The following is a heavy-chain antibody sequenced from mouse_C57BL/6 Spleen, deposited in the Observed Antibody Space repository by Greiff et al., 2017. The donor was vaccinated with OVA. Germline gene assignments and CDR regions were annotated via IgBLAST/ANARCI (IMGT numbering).Heavy chain of an antibody. J-gene: IGHJ4*01. Sequence: QVQLQQPGAELVMPGASVKLSCKASGYTFTSYWMHWVKQRPGQGLEWIGEIDPSDSYTNYNQKFKGKSTLTVDQSSSTAYKQRSSLTSEDSAVYYCARTGYNNGRLYEMDDWGKGTSVTVAS. D-gene: IGHD1-1*01. CDR2: IDPSDSYT. CDR1: GYTFTSYW. V-gene: IGHV1-69*01. CDR3: ARTGYNNGRLYEMDD.